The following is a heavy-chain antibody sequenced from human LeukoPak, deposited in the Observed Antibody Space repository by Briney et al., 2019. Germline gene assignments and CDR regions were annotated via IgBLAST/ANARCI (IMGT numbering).Heavy chain of an antibody. CDR1: GYTLTELS. D-gene: IGHD3-10*01. J-gene: IGHJ4*02. CDR3: ARAVSWYGELRGFFDY. Sequence: ASVKVSCKVSGYTLTELSMHWVRQAPGKGLEWMGGFDPEDGETIYAQKFQGRVTMTEDTSTDTAYMELRSLRSDDTAVYYCARAVSWYGELRGFFDYWGQGTLVTVSS. CDR2: FDPEDGET. V-gene: IGHV1-24*01.